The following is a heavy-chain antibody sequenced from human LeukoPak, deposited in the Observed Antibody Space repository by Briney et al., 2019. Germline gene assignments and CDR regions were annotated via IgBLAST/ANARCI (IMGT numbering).Heavy chain of an antibody. CDR2: FDPEDGET. J-gene: IGHJ3*02. CDR1: GYTLTELS. Sequence: GASVKVSCKVSGYTLTELSMHWVRQAPGKGLEWMGGFDPEDGETIYAQKFQGRVTMTEDTSTDTAYMELSSLRSEDTAVYYCATGHYSSSFRAFDIWGQGTMVTVSS. D-gene: IGHD6-13*01. V-gene: IGHV1-24*01. CDR3: ATGHYSSSFRAFDI.